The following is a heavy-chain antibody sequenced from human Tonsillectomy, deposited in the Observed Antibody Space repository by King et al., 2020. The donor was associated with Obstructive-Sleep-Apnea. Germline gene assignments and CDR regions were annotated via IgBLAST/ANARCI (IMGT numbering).Heavy chain of an antibody. J-gene: IGHJ5*02. CDR3: ARGSGAAAVNWLDP. V-gene: IGHV4-34*01. D-gene: IGHD6-13*01. CDR2: INHSGST. Sequence: VQLQQWGAGLLKPSETLSLTCAVFGGSFSDYYWSWIRQPPGKGLEWIGEINHSGSTNYNPSLKRRVTISVDTSKNQFSLKLRSVTAADTAVYFCARGSGAAAVNWLDPWGQGTLVTVSS. CDR1: GGSFSDYY.